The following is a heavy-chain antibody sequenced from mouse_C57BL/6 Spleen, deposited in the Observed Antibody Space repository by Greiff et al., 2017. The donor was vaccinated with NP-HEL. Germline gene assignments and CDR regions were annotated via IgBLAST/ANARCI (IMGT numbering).Heavy chain of an antibody. CDR1: GFTFTDYY. CDR2: IRNKANGYTT. V-gene: IGHV7-3*01. CDR3: ARYGDYSPFDY. Sequence: EVHLVESGGGLVQPGGSLSLSCAASGFTFTDYYMSWVRQPPGKALEWLGFIRNKANGYTTEYSASVKGRFTISRDNSQSILYLQMNALRAEDSATYYCARYGDYSPFDYWGQGTTLTVSS. J-gene: IGHJ2*01. D-gene: IGHD2-12*01.